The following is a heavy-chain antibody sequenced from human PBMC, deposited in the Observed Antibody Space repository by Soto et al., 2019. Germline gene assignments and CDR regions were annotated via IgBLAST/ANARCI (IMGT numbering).Heavy chain of an antibody. CDR3: ARRHYGRGDCTINPDYYCGMDV. CDR1: GYIFTDHC. V-gene: IGHV5-51*01. CDR2: ICPGYSNV. Sequence: EVQVVQSGAEVKEPGESLKISCKGSGYIFTDHCIVWVRQMAGKGLEGVGIICPGYSNVIYSPSVQGKVTISADMSISTDYLEWSSLTASYTAIYYCARRHYGRGDCTINPDYYCGMDVWGQGTTVTVSS. J-gene: IGHJ6*02. D-gene: IGHD2-21*02.